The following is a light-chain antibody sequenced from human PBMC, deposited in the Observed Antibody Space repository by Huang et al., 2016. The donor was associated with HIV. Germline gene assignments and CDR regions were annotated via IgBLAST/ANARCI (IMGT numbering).Light chain of an antibody. J-gene: IGKJ2*01. CDR1: QDIRND. CDR3: LQDYHYPST. CDR2: AAF. V-gene: IGKV1-6*01. Sequence: AIQMTQSPSSLSASVGDRVTITCRASQDIRNDLAWYQQTPGRVPKLLIYAAFNLQKGVPARFSGSGSGTDFSLTISDLRPEDFATYYCLQDYHYPSTFGLGTKLELK.